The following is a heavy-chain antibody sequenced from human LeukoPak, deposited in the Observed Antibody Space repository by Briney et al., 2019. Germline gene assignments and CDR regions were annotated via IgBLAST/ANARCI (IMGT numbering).Heavy chain of an antibody. CDR1: GGSISSSSYY. Sequence: SETLSLTCTVSGGSISSSSYYWGWIRQPPGKGLEWIGSIYYSGSTYYNPSLKSRVTISVDTSKNQFSLKLSSVTAADTAVYYCARVIYYDSSGYYQNWGQGTLVTVSS. CDR3: ARVIYYDSSGYYQN. J-gene: IGHJ4*02. D-gene: IGHD3-22*01. V-gene: IGHV4-39*07. CDR2: IYYSGST.